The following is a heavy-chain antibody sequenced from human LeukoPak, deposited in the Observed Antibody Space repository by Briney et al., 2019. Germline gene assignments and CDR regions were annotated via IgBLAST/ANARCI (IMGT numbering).Heavy chain of an antibody. V-gene: IGHV3-15*01. CDR1: GFTFSNAW. CDR3: TTDLAYCGDDCYRHFDY. CDR2: IKSKTDGGTT. D-gene: IGHD2-21*02. J-gene: IGHJ4*02. Sequence: GGSLRLSCAASGFTFSNAWMSWVRQAPGKGLEWVGRIKSKTDGGTTDYAAPVKGRFTISRDDSKNTLYLRMNSLKTEDTAVYYCTTDLAYCGDDCYRHFDYWGQGTLVTVSS.